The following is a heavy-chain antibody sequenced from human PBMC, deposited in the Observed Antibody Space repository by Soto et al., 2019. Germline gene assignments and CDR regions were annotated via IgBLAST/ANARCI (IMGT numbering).Heavy chain of an antibody. V-gene: IGHV3-53*01. Sequence: EVQLVESGGGLIQPGGSLRLSCAASGFAVSSKYMTWVRQAPGKGLEWVSVIYGSGTTYYADSVKGRLTISRDTSKNTLYLPMNSLGAEDTAVYYFVQTTGWPGLYFWGQGTLVTVSS. J-gene: IGHJ4*02. D-gene: IGHD6-19*01. CDR1: GFAVSSKY. CDR2: IYGSGTT. CDR3: VQTTGWPGLYF.